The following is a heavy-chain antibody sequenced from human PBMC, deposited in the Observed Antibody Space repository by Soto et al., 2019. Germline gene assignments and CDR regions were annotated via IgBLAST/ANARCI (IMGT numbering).Heavy chain of an antibody. D-gene: IGHD5-18*01. CDR3: GRGGSDSPMAPGY. CDR2: INPDGSAT. Sequence: QSGGSLRLSCAASGFTFSSYWMHWVRQAPGKGLVWVSRINPDGSATNYADSVKGRFTVSRDNAKNTLYLQMNSLRAEDTAVFYCGRGGSDSPMAPGYWGQGTLVTVS. J-gene: IGHJ4*02. CDR1: GFTFSSYW. V-gene: IGHV3-74*01.